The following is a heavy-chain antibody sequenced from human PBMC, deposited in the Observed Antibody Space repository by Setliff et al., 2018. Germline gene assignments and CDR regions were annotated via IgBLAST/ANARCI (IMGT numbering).Heavy chain of an antibody. Sequence: GGSLRLSCAASGFTFYSYAMSWVRQAPGKGLEWVSRISNSGGSTNYVDSVKGRFTISRDNSKNTLYLQLNSLRAEDTAVYYCANNYYDTTMGYYFDYWGQGTQVTVSS. J-gene: IGHJ4*02. V-gene: IGHV3-23*01. CDR1: GFTFYSYA. CDR2: ISNSGGST. D-gene: IGHD3-22*01. CDR3: ANNYYDTTMGYYFDY.